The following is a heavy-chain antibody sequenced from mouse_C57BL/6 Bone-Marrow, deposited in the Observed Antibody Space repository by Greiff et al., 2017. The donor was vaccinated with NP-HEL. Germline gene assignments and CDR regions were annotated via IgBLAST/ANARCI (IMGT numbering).Heavy chain of an antibody. J-gene: IGHJ3*01. V-gene: IGHV1-69*01. D-gene: IGHD2-1*01. CDR3: ARSSYGNYPWFAY. Sequence: QVQLQQPGAELVMPGASVKLSCKASGYTFTSYWMHWVKQRPEQGLEWIGEIDPSDSYTNYNQKFKGKSTLTVDKSSSTAYMQLSSLTSEDSAVYYCARSSYGNYPWFAYWGQGTLVTVSA. CDR1: GYTFTSYW. CDR2: IDPSDSYT.